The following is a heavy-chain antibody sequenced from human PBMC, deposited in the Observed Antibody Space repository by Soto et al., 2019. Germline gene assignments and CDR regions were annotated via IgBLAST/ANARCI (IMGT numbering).Heavy chain of an antibody. V-gene: IGHV4-34*01. CDR3: ARRGYYDSSGSKPDSAFDI. J-gene: IGHJ3*02. Sequence: SETLSLTCAVYGGSFSGYYWSWIRQPPGKGLEWIGEINHSGSTNYNPSLKSRVTISVDTSKNQFSLKLSSVTAADTAVYYGARRGYYDSSGSKPDSAFDIWGQGTMVTVSS. D-gene: IGHD3-22*01. CDR2: INHSGST. CDR1: GGSFSGYY.